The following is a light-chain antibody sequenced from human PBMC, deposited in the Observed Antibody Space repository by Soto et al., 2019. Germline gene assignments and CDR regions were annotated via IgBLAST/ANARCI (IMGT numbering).Light chain of an antibody. CDR2: DVS. V-gene: IGLV2-11*01. CDR3: CSFAGTYTLYV. Sequence: QSALTQPRSVSGSPGQSVTISCTGTSSDVGGYDYVSWYQQHPGKAPKLMIYDVSKRPSGVPDRFSGSKSGNTASLTISGLQAEDEADYYCCSFAGTYTLYVFGTVTKLTVL. CDR1: SSDVGGYDY. J-gene: IGLJ1*01.